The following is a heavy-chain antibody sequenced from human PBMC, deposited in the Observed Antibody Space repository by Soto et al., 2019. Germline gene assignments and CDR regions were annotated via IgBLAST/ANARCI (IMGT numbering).Heavy chain of an antibody. V-gene: IGHV3-21*01. CDR1: GFTFSSYS. J-gene: IGHJ3*02. Sequence: EVQLVESGGDLVKPGGSLRLSCAASGFTFSSYSMNWVRQAPGKGLEWVSSISSSSSYIYYADSVKGRFTISRDNAKNSLYLQMNSLRAEDTAVYYCAREGADCSGGSCYSTTDAFDIWGQGTMVTVSS. CDR2: ISSSSSYI. CDR3: AREGADCSGGSCYSTTDAFDI. D-gene: IGHD2-15*01.